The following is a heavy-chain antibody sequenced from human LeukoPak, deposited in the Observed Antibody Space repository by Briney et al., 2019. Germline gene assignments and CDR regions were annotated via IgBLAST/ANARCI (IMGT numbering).Heavy chain of an antibody. D-gene: IGHD4-17*01. J-gene: IGHJ4*02. CDR3: ARVNYGDYGLDY. CDR1: GFTFSSYG. CDR2: IWYDGSNK. Sequence: GRSLRLSCAASGFTFSSYGMHWVRQAPGKGLEWVAVIWYDGSNKYYADSVKGRFTISRDNSENTLYLQMNSLRAEDTAVYYCARVNYGDYGLDYWGQGTLVTVSS. V-gene: IGHV3-33*01.